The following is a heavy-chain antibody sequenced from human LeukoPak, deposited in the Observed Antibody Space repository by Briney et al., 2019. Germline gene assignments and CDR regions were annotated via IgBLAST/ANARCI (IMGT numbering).Heavy chain of an antibody. J-gene: IGHJ4*02. V-gene: IGHV4-38-2*02. CDR1: GGSISSGYY. D-gene: IGHD5-18*01. CDR3: ARDSVHTSMLFKGFDY. CDR2: IHQSGST. Sequence: SETLSLTCTVSGGSISSGYYWGWIRQPPGKGLEWIGNIHQSGSTYYNPSVKSRVSISMDTSKNQFSLKLNSVTAADTAVYYCARDSVHTSMLFKGFDYWGQGTLVTVSS.